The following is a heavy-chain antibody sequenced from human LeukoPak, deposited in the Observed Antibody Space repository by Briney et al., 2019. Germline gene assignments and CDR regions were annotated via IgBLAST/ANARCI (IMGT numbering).Heavy chain of an antibody. Sequence: ASVKVSCKASGYILSSYNMHWVRQAPGKGLEWMGGFDPEDGETIYAQKFQGRVTMTEDTSTDTAYMELSSLRSEDTAVYYCATGVHDAFDIWGQGTMVTVSS. CDR3: ATGVHDAFDI. J-gene: IGHJ3*02. D-gene: IGHD3-10*01. CDR2: FDPEDGET. CDR1: GYILSSYN. V-gene: IGHV1-24*01.